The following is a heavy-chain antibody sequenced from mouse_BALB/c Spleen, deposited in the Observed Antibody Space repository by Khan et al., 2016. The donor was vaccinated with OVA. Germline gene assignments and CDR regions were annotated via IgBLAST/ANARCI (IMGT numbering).Heavy chain of an antibody. CDR1: GYSITSGYN. J-gene: IGHJ3*01. CDR3: AGGFPTY. Sequence: EVQLQESGPDLVKPSQSLSLTCTVTGYSITSGYNWHWIRQFPGNKLDWMGCVHYSGSTSYNPSLKSRISITRDTSKNQFFLQLNSVTTEDTATYYCAGGFPTYWGQGTLVTVSA. CDR2: VHYSGST. V-gene: IGHV3-1*02.